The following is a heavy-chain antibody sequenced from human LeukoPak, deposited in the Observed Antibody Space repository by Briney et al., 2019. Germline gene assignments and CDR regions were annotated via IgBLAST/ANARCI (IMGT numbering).Heavy chain of an antibody. CDR1: GFTLGSHD. CDR3: ARDWGYYAFDI. Sequence: GGSLRLSCTASGFTLGSHDMHWVRQIPGQGLEWVAAVSSGFHAFFADSVQGRFAVSRDNAKNSLFLQMNSLRAEDTAVYYCARDWGYYAFDIWGQGTMVTVSS. J-gene: IGHJ3*02. D-gene: IGHD2-15*01. CDR2: VSSGFHA. V-gene: IGHV3-13*01.